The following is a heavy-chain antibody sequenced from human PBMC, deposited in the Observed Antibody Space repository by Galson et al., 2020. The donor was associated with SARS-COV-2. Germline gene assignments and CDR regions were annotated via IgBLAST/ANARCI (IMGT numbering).Heavy chain of an antibody. J-gene: IGHJ3*02. CDR3: ARETPNYYWAFDI. D-gene: IGHD1-26*01. CDR1: GYTFTGYY. Sequence: ASVKVSCKASGYTFTGYYMHWVRQAPGQGLEWMGRINPNSGGTNYAQKFQGRVTMTRDTSISTAYMELSRLRSDDTVVYYCARETPNYYWAFDIWGQGTMVTVSS. CDR2: INPNSGGT. V-gene: IGHV1-2*05.